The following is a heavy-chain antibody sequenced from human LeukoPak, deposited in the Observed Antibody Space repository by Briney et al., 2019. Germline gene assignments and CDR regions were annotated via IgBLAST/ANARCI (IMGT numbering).Heavy chain of an antibody. V-gene: IGHV3-74*01. J-gene: IGHJ4*02. D-gene: IGHD3-10*01. CDR1: GFTFSTYL. CDR3: ATVFXYDGSXSSDY. Sequence: GGSLRLSCAASGFTFSTYLMHWVRQAPGKGLVWVSRINTDGSITTYADSVKGRFTISRDNSKNTLYLQMNSLRAEDTAVYYCATVFXYDGSXSSDYWGQG. CDR2: INTDGSIT.